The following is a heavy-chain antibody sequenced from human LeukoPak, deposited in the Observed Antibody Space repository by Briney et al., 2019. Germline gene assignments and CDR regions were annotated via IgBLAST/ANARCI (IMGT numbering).Heavy chain of an antibody. CDR1: GFTFSSYW. CDR2: IKQDGSEK. J-gene: IGHJ4*02. CDR3: ARDPRGGFWSGYYRY. V-gene: IGHV3-7*01. Sequence: GGSLRLSCAASGFTFSSYWMSWVRQAPGKGLEWVANIKQDGSEKYYVDSVKGRFTISRDNAKNSLYLQMNSLRAEDTAVYYCARDPRGGFWSGYYRYWGQGTLVTVSS. D-gene: IGHD3-3*01.